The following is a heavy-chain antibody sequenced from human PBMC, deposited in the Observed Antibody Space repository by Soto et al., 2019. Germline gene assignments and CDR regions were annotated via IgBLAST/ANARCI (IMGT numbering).Heavy chain of an antibody. J-gene: IGHJ4*02. CDR2: IYYSGST. CDR1: GGSISSYY. V-gene: IGHV4-59*01. CDR3: AREAYGSGNRYSDY. D-gene: IGHD3-10*01. Sequence: SETLSLTCTVSGGSISSYYWSWIRQPPGKGLEWIGYIYYSGSTNYNPSLKSRVTISVDNAKNTLYLQMNSLRAEDTAVYYCAREAYGSGNRYSDYWGLGTLVTVSS.